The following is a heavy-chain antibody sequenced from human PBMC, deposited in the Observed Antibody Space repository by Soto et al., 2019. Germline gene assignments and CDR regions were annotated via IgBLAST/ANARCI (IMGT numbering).Heavy chain of an antibody. CDR3: ASMGETPYSSWYYYYYGMDV. Sequence: QVQLVQSGAEVKKPGASVKVSCKASGYTFTSYYMHWVRQAPGQGLEWMGIINPSGGSTSYAQKVQGRVTMTRDTSTSTVYMELSSLRSEDTAVYYCASMGETPYSSWYYYYYGMDVWGQGTTVTVSS. V-gene: IGHV1-46*01. CDR2: INPSGGST. CDR1: GYTFTSYY. D-gene: IGHD6-13*01. J-gene: IGHJ6*02.